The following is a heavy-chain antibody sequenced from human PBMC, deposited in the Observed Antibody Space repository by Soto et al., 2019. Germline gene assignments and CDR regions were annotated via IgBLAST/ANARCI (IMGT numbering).Heavy chain of an antibody. CDR2: IYTSWST. V-gene: IGHV4-4*07. CDR1: GGSISSYY. J-gene: IGHJ5*02. CDR3: ARAGKTKGYCSGGSCYTGGKNNWFDP. Sequence: SETLSLTCTVSGGSISSYYWSWIRQPAGKGLEWIGRIYTSWSTNYNPSLKSRVTMSVDTSKNQFSLKLSSVTAADTAVYYCARAGKTKGYCSGGSCYTGGKNNWFDPWGQGTMVTVSS. D-gene: IGHD2-15*01.